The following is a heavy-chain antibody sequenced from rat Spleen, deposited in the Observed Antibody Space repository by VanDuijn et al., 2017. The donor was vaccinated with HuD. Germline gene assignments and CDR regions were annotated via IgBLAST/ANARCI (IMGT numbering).Heavy chain of an antibody. Sequence: EVQLVESGGGLVQPGRSLKLSCAASGFTFINYGMAWVRQAPTRGLEWVAAISPSGVSTYYRDSVKGRFTISRDNAKSTLYLQMDSLRSEDTATYYCARAGWYFDFWGPGTMVTVSS. J-gene: IGHJ1*01. CDR3: ARAGWYFDF. CDR1: GFTFINYG. V-gene: IGHV5-29*01. D-gene: IGHD5-1*01. CDR2: ISPSGVST.